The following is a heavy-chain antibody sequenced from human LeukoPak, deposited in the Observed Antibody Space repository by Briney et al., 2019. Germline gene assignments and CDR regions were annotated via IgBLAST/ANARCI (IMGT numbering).Heavy chain of an antibody. D-gene: IGHD5-18*01. V-gene: IGHV3-66*01. J-gene: IGHJ3*02. CDR1: GFTVGNNY. CDR2: IFSHGET. CDR3: ARGNRAQLWLPVDAFDI. Sequence: GGSLRLSCAASGFTVGNNYMNWVRQAPGKGLEWVSLIFSHGETSYADSVKGRFTISRDNAKNSLYLQMNSLRAEDTAVYYCARGNRAQLWLPVDAFDIWGQGTMVTVSS.